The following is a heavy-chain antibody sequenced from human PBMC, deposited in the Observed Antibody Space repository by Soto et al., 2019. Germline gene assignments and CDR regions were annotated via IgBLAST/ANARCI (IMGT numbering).Heavy chain of an antibody. CDR1: GGSISSGDYY. CDR2: IYYSGST. CDR3: ARAGYGSGSYSNY. D-gene: IGHD3-10*01. J-gene: IGHJ4*02. Sequence: SSETLSLTCTVSGGSISSGDYYWSWIRQPPGKGLERIGYIYYSGSTYYNPSLKSRVTISVDTSKNQFSLKLSSVTAADTAVYYCARAGYGSGSYSNYWGQGTLVTVSS. V-gene: IGHV4-30-4*01.